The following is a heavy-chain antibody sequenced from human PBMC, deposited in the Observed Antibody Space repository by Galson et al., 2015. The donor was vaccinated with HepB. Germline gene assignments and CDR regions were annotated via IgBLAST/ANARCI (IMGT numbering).Heavy chain of an antibody. Sequence: QSGSEVKKPGESLKISCKASGYTFTSYGISWVRQAPGQGLEWMGWISAYNGNTNYAQKLQGRVTMTTDTSTSTAYMELRSLRSDDTAVYYCTRAGEYSSSSAYWGQGTLVTVSS. CDR2: ISAYNGNT. D-gene: IGHD6-6*01. J-gene: IGHJ4*02. CDR3: TRAGEYSSSSAY. V-gene: IGHV1-18*01. CDR1: GYTFTSYG.